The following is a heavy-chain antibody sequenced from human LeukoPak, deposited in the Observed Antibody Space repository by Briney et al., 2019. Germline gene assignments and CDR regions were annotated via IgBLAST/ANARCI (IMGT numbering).Heavy chain of an antibody. V-gene: IGHV4-59*01. CDR1: GASMSTYY. CDR2: ISYRGGT. CDR3: ARVGDTSDYFYYLDY. J-gene: IGHJ4*02. Sequence: SETLSLTCAVSGASMSTYYWSWIRQPPGQGLEWIGYISYRGGTNYNPSLKSRVTMSLDTSKNQFSLKLSSVTAADTAIYYCARVGDTSDYFYYLDYWGQGALVTVSS. D-gene: IGHD3-22*01.